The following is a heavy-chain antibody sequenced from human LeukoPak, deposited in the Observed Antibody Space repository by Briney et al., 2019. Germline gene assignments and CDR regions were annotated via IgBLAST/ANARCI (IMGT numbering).Heavy chain of an antibody. Sequence: PGGSLRLSCVASGFTFSSHGMHWVRQAPGKGLEWVAFIRYDGSNKYYADSVKGRFTISRDNSKNTLYLQMNSLRAEDTAVYYCAKGARLRLGEDFDYWGQGTLVTVSS. CDR1: GFTFSSHG. V-gene: IGHV3-30*02. D-gene: IGHD3-16*01. CDR3: AKGARLRLGEDFDY. CDR2: IRYDGSNK. J-gene: IGHJ4*02.